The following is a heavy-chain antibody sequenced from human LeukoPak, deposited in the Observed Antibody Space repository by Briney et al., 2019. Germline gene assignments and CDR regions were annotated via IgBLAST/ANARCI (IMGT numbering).Heavy chain of an antibody. J-gene: IGHJ4*02. CDR1: RFIFSSYS. V-gene: IGHV3-30*18. CDR3: AKDFGYDSGTYLEQ. CDR2: ISYDGNKK. D-gene: IGHD3-10*01. Sequence: PGGSLRLSCAAARFIFSSYSMHWVRQAPGKGLEWVAVISYDGNKKYYPESVRGRFTISRDNSKNTLFLQMNSLRAEDTAVYYCAKDFGYDSGTYLEQWGQGTLVTVSS.